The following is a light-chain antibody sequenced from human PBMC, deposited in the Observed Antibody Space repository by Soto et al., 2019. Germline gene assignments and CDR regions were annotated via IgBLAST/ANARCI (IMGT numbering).Light chain of an antibody. Sequence: DIQMTQSPSSLSASVGDRVTITCRASQSIISYLNWYQQKPGKAPKLLIYATSSLQSGVPSRFSGSGSGTDFTLTISSLQPEDFATYFCQQSCTTPRTFGQGTKVEIK. CDR1: QSIISY. V-gene: IGKV1-39*01. CDR2: ATS. J-gene: IGKJ1*01. CDR3: QQSCTTPRT.